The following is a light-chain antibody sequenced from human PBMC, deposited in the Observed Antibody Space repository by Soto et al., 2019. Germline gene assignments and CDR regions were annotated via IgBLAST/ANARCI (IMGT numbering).Light chain of an antibody. CDR3: XQHGSPLYT. J-gene: IGKJ2*01. CDR1: QSLSSSF. CDR2: GAS. Sequence: EIVLTQSPGTLSLSPGERATLSCRASQSLSSSFLAWYQQKRGQAPRLLIYGASNRATGTPDRFSGSGSGTDFTLTISRLEPEDFAVXXXXQHGSPLYTFGQGTKLEIK. V-gene: IGKV3-20*01.